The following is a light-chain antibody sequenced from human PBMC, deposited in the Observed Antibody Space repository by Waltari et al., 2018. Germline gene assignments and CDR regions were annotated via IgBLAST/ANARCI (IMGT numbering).Light chain of an antibody. J-gene: IGKJ3*01. V-gene: IGKV2-28*01. CDR3: MQALQTLPT. CDR1: QSLLQSNGYNY. CDR2: LGS. Sequence: DIVMTQSPLSMPVTPGEPASISCRSSQSLLQSNGYNYLDWYLQKPGQSPQLLIYLGSNRASGVPDRFSGSGSGTDFTLKISRVEAEDVGVYYCMQALQTLPTFGPGTKVDIK.